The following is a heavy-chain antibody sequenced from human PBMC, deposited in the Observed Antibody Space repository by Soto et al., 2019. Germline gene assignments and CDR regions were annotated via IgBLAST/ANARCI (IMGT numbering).Heavy chain of an antibody. V-gene: IGHV4-61*01. D-gene: IGHD6-19*01. J-gene: IGHJ5*02. CDR1: GGSVSSDSYY. CDR2: INHSGST. Sequence: SETLSLTCSVSGGSVSSDSYYWSWIRQPPGAGLEWIGYINHSGSTNYNPSLKSRVTISGDTSKNQLSLKLSSVTAADTAVYYCARDVAYASIAVAGSQGLRKHNWFDPWGQGTLVTVSS. CDR3: ARDVAYASIAVAGSQGLRKHNWFDP.